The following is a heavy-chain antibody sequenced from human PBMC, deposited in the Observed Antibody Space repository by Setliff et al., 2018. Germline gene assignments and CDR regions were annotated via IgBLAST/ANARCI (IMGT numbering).Heavy chain of an antibody. CDR3: AGGAFGSRWYVRPWFDP. CDR1: DGSISTYY. Sequence: PSETLSLTCTVSDGSISTYYWSWIRQPPGRGLEWIGYINYSGSTNYNPSLKSRVTISEDMSKNQFSLKVSSVTAADTAVYYRAGGAFGSRWYVRPWFDPWGQGTLVTVSS. D-gene: IGHD6-13*01. CDR2: INYSGST. V-gene: IGHV4-59*12. J-gene: IGHJ5*02.